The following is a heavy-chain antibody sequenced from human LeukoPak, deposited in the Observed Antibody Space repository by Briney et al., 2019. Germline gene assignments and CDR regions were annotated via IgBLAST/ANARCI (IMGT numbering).Heavy chain of an antibody. CDR1: GFTFSSYE. V-gene: IGHV3-30*02. J-gene: IGHJ4*02. CDR2: IRSDGINK. CDR3: ARAPGYRGFLDY. D-gene: IGHD6-13*01. Sequence: GGSLRLSCAASGFTFSSYEMNWVRQAPGKGLEWVAFIRSDGINKYYADSVKGRFTISRDNAKNSLYLQMNSLRAEDTAVYYCARAPGYRGFLDYWGQGTLVTVSS.